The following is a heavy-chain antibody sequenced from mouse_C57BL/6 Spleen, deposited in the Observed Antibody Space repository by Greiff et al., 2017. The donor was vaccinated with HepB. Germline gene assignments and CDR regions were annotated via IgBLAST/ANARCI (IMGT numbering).Heavy chain of an antibody. CDR3: ARSPLTTVAYWYFDV. V-gene: IGHV5-4*03. Sequence: EVNVVESGGGLVKPGGSLKLSCAASGFTFSSYAMSWVRQTPEKRLEWVATISDGGSYTYYPDNVKGRFTISRDNAKNNLYLQMSHLKSEDTAMYYCARSPLTTVAYWYFDVWGTGTTVTVSS. CDR2: ISDGGSYT. CDR1: GFTFSSYA. D-gene: IGHD1-1*01. J-gene: IGHJ1*03.